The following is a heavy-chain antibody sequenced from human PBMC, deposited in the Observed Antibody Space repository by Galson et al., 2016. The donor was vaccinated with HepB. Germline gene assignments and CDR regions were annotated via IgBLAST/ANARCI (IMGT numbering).Heavy chain of an antibody. J-gene: IGHJ4*02. CDR3: ARGFSSIWYYFDH. Sequence: SETLSLTCSVSSGSMKDFYWTYIRRSAGKGLEWIGRIYGSGSTDFNPSLKSRVAMSLDTSTNQFSLKLASVTAADTAVYYCARGFSSIWYYFDHWDQGVMVTVSS. CDR2: IYGSGST. D-gene: IGHD3-3*02. V-gene: IGHV4-4*07. CDR1: SGSMKDFY.